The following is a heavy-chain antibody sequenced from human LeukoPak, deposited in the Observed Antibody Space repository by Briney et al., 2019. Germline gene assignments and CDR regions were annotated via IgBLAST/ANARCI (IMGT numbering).Heavy chain of an antibody. Sequence: ASVTVSCTASGYTFTSYDINWVRQATGQGREWMGWMNPNSGNTGYAQKFQGRVTMTRNTSISTAYMELSSLRSEDTAVYYCARGSYDSSGYYYKFDYWGQGTLVTVSS. J-gene: IGHJ4*02. CDR1: GYTFTSYD. CDR3: ARGSYDSSGYYYKFDY. V-gene: IGHV1-8*01. CDR2: MNPNSGNT. D-gene: IGHD3-22*01.